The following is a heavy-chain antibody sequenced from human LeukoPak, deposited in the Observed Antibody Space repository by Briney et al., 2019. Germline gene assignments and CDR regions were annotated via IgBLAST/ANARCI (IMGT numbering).Heavy chain of an antibody. CDR3: ARAGDIAARYFGY. V-gene: IGHV5-51*01. J-gene: IGHJ4*02. CDR1: GYSFTSYW. D-gene: IGHD6-6*01. CDR2: IYPGDSDT. Sequence: GESLKISCKGSGYSFTSYWIGWVRQMPGKGLEWMGIIYPGDSDTRYSPSFQGQVTISADKSINTAYLQWSSLKASDTAMYYCARAGDIAARYFGYWGQGTLVTVSS.